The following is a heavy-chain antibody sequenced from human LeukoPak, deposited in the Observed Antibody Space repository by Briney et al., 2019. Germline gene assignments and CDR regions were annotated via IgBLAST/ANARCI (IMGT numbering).Heavy chain of an antibody. D-gene: IGHD5-18*01. CDR1: GGSISSGGYY. CDR2: IYYSGST. J-gene: IGHJ4*02. CDR3: ARAYRIQLWFPD. V-gene: IGHV4-31*03. Sequence: SQTLSLTCTVSGGSISSGGYYWSWIRQHPGKGLEWIGYIYYSGSTYYNPSLKSRVTISVDTSKNQFSLKLSSVTAADTAVYYCARAYRIQLWFPDWGQGTQVTASS.